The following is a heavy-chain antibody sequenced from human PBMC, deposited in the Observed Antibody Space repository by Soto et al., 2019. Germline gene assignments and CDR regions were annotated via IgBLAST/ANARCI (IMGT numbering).Heavy chain of an antibody. CDR2: ISGSGGSP. J-gene: IGHJ4*01. Sequence: EVQVLESGGGLVQPGGSLRLSCAASGFTFSSYTMAWVRQAPGKGLEWVSSISGSGGSPYYADSVQGRFTISRDNYKNTVYLQMTSLRAEDTATYRCTNAICTGDDCYVTDYWGHGTLVIVSS. V-gene: IGHV3-23*01. CDR1: GFTFSSYT. D-gene: IGHD2-21*01. CDR3: TNAICTGDDCYVTDY.